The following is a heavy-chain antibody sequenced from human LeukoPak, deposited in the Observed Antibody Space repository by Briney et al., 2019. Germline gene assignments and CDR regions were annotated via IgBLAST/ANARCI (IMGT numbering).Heavy chain of an antibody. Sequence: AASVKVSCKASGGTFSSYAISTVPQAPGQRVKWMGRIIPPLGIANSAQTFSGRVTTTAVKSTTTAYFALSRLISEHTSLYYCTGGYLQRSTVVRGGLNYGMDIWGQGTTVTVSS. D-gene: IGHD3-10*01. CDR2: IIPPLGIA. CDR1: GGTFSSYA. CDR3: TGGYLQRSTVVRGGLNYGMDI. J-gene: IGHJ6*02. V-gene: IGHV1-69*04.